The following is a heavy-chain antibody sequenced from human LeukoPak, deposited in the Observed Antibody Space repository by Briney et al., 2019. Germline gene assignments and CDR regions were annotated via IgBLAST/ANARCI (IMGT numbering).Heavy chain of an antibody. CDR2: IYPADSDT. J-gene: IGHJ5*01. CDR3: ARLPHCGSDCYPNWFDS. CDR1: GGSFTKFW. Sequence: GESLKISCEGSGGSFTKFWIGWVRQMPGKGLELMGIIYPADSDTRYSPSFQGQVTISADKSISTAYLQWSSLKTSDTAIYYCARLPHCGSDCYPNWFDSWGQGTLVTVSS. V-gene: IGHV5-51*01. D-gene: IGHD2-21*02.